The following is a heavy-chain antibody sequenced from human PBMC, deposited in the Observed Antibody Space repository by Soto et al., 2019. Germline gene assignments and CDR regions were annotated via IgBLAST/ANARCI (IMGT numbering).Heavy chain of an antibody. CDR1: GFTFDDFA. V-gene: IGHV3-9*01. D-gene: IGHD3-3*01. CDR3: EEGAVTSIFGYFDY. CDR2: SSWNSGNI. J-gene: IGHJ4*02. Sequence: EVHLVESGGGLVQPGRSLRLSCAASGFTFDDFAMHWVRQVPGKGLAWGSSSSWNSGNIVYARSVKGRFTIYRDSAQKSLYLQMNSLRAEDTALYYCEEGAVTSIFGYFDYWSQGTLVTVSS.